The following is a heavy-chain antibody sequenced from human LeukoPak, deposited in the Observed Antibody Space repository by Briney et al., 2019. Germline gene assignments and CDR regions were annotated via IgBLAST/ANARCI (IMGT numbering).Heavy chain of an antibody. CDR2: IYTSGST. J-gene: IGHJ5*02. V-gene: IGHV4-4*07. D-gene: IGHD6-13*01. CDR3: ARDTGSSWYVGRDGGRFDP. Sequence: RPSATLSLTCTVSGGSISRYYWSWIRQPAGKGLEWIGRIYTSGSTNYNPSLKSRVTMSVDTSKNQFSLKLSSVTAADTAVYYCARDTGSSWYVGRDGGRFDPWGQGALVTVSS. CDR1: GGSISRYY.